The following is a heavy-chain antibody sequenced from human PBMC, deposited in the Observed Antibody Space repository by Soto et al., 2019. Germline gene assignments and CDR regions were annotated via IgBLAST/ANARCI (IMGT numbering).Heavy chain of an antibody. D-gene: IGHD2-21*01. CDR2: IGTSGTPT. J-gene: IGHJ6*02. V-gene: IGHV3-23*01. Sequence: VSLRLSCIASGFTFRNYAMAWVRQAPGEDLEWVSAIGTSGTPTLYADSVKSRFTISRDDSRNTVSLQMNSLGVEDTATYYCTRILWSSRRDALDIWGQGTTVTVSS. CDR1: GFTFRNYA. CDR3: TRILWSSRRDALDI.